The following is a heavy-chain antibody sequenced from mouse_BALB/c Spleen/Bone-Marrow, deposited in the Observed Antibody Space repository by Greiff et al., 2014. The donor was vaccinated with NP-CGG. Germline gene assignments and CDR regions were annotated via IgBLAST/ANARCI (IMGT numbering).Heavy chain of an antibody. V-gene: IGHV2-6-7*01. J-gene: IGHJ4*01. CDR3: ARDSYLITRASDY. CDR2: IWGDGST. D-gene: IGHD2-4*01. Sequence: QVQLKESGPGLVAPSQSLSITCTVSGFSLTGYGVSWVRQPSGKGLEWLGMIWGDGSTDYNSALKSRLSISKDNSKSQVFLKMNSLQTDDTARYYCARDSYLITRASDYWGPGCSVT. CDR1: GFSLTGYG.